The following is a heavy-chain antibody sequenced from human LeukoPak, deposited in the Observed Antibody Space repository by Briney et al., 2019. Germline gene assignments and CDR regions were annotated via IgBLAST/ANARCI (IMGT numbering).Heavy chain of an antibody. CDR3: ARVEHGDLDY. D-gene: IGHD4-17*01. CDR1: GYTFTGYY. V-gene: IGHV1-2*02. Sequence: GASVNVSCKSSGYTFTGYYMHWVRPAPGQGLEWMGWIKPNSGGTNYAQKFQGRVTMTRDTSISTAYMELSRLRSDDTAVYYCARVEHGDLDYWGQGTLVSVST. J-gene: IGHJ4*02. CDR2: IKPNSGGT.